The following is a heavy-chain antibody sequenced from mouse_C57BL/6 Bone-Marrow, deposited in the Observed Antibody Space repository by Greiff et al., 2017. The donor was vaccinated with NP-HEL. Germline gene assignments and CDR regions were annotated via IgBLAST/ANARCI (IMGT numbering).Heavy chain of an antibody. CDR3: ARGNDYDWFAY. Sequence: VKLQESGPELVKPGASVKISCKASGYSFTSYYIHWVKQRPGQGLEWIGWIYPGSGNTKYNEKFKGKATLTADTSSSTAYMQLSSLTSEDSAVYYCARGNDYDWFAYWGQGTLVTVSA. CDR2: IYPGSGNT. J-gene: IGHJ3*01. D-gene: IGHD2-4*01. V-gene: IGHV1-66*01. CDR1: GYSFTSYY.